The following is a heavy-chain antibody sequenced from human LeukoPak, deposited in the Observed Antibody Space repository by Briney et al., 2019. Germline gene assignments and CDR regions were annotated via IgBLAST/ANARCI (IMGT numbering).Heavy chain of an antibody. CDR3: ARARTMITFGGVRHAFDI. V-gene: IGHV1-69*04. Sequence: ASVKVSCKASGYTFTSYYMHWVRQAPGQGLEWVGRIIPLLGITNHAQKLQGRVTVTADTATNTAYMELSSLIPDDTAVYYCARARTMITFGGVRHAFDIWGQGTLVTVSS. CDR1: GYTFTSYY. CDR2: IIPLLGIT. D-gene: IGHD3-16*01. J-gene: IGHJ3*02.